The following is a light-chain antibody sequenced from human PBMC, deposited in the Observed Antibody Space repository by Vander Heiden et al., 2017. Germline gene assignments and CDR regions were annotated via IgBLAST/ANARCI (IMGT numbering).Light chain of an antibody. CDR3: QQDDCSPYT. V-gene: IGKV3-20*01. CDR1: QSVVSNY. CDR2: GAS. J-gene: IGKJ2*01. Sequence: EIVLTQSPGTLSLSPGERATLSCKANQSVVSNYLAWFQQKPGQAPRLLIYGASSRATGIPVRFSGSGSGTDFTLSISRLEPEDFPMYYCQQDDCSPYTFGQGTKLEIK.